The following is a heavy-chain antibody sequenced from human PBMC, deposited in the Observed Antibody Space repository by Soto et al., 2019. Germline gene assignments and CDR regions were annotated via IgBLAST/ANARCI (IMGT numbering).Heavy chain of an antibody. V-gene: IGHV6-1*01. CDR3: ARGSVPAALLSYYYYMDV. CDR2: TYYRSKWYN. Sequence: PSQTLSLTCAISGDSVSSNSAAWNWIRQSPSRGLEWLGRTYYRSKWYNDYAVSVKSRITSNPDTSKNQFSLQLNSVTPEDTAVYYCARGSVPAALLSYYYYMDVWGKGNTITVSS. J-gene: IGHJ6*03. D-gene: IGHD2-2*01. CDR1: GDSVSSNSAA.